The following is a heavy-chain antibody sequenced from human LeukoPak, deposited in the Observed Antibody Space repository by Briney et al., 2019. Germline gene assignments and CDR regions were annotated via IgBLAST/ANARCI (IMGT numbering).Heavy chain of an antibody. V-gene: IGHV3-23*01. CDR2: ITGSGITT. CDR3: ARDSIAAAGRLDY. D-gene: IGHD6-13*01. CDR1: GFPFSNYG. Sequence: GGTLRLSCAACGFPFSNYGMNWVRQAPGKGLEWVSGITGSGITTYYGDSVKGRFTISRDNAKNSLYLQMNSLRAEDTAVYYCARDSIAAAGRLDYWGQGTLVTVSS. J-gene: IGHJ4*02.